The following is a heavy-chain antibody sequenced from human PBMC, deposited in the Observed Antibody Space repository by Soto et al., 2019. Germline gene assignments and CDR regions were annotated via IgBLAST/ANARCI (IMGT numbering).Heavy chain of an antibody. Sequence: QVQLVQSGAEVKKPGASVKVSCKASGYTFTSYAMHWVRQAPGQRLEWMGWINAGNGNTKYSQKFQGRVTITRDTAASTAYMELSSLRSEDTAVYYCASPGRIAAAVNQIFDYWGQGTLVTVSS. V-gene: IGHV1-3*01. CDR1: GYTFTSYA. CDR3: ASPGRIAAAVNQIFDY. CDR2: INAGNGNT. J-gene: IGHJ4*02. D-gene: IGHD6-13*01.